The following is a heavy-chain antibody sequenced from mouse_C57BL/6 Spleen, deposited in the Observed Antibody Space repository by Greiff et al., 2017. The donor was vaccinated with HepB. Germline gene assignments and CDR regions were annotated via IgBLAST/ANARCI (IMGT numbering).Heavy chain of an antibody. V-gene: IGHV1S81*02. J-gene: IGHJ2*01. CDR1: GYTLTSYW. CDR2: INPSNGRT. D-gene: IGHD2-1*01. CDR3: ARLLINFDY. Sequence: VQLQQPGAELVNPGASVNLSCKASGYTLTSYWMHWVKQRPGQGLEWIGEINPSNGRTNYNEKFKSKATLTVDKSSSTAYRQLSSPTSEDSAVYYCARLLINFDYWGQGTTLTVSS.